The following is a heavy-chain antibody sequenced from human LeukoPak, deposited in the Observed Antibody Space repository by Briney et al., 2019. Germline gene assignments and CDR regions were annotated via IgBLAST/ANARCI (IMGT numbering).Heavy chain of an antibody. D-gene: IGHD2-2*01. CDR1: GGSISSGSYY. CDR3: ARAPGYCSSTSCYGYNWFDP. CDR2: IYTSGST. V-gene: IGHV4-61*02. Sequence: SETLSLTCTVSGGSISSGSYYWSWIRQPAGKGLDWIGRIYTSGSTNYNPSLKSRVTLSVDTSKNQFSLRLSSVTAADTAVYYCARAPGYCSSTSCYGYNWFDPWGQGTLVTVSS. J-gene: IGHJ5*02.